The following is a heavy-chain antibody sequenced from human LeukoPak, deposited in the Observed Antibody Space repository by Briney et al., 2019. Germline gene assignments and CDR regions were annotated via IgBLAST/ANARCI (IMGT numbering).Heavy chain of an antibody. CDR3: ARSRTMVRGAPMAY. J-gene: IGHJ4*02. D-gene: IGHD3-10*01. V-gene: IGHV1-8*01. Sequence: ASVKVSCKASGYTFTSYDINWVRQATGQGLEWMGWMNPNSGNTGYAQKFQGRVTMTRNTSISTAYMELSSLRSEDTAVYYCARSRTMVRGAPMAYWGQGTLVTVSS. CDR1: GYTFTSYD. CDR2: MNPNSGNT.